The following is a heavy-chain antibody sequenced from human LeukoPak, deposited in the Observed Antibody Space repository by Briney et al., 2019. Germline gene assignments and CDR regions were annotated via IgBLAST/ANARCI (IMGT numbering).Heavy chain of an antibody. CDR2: ISSSGSTI. Sequence: GGSLRLSCAASGFTFSSYEMNWVRQAPGKGLEWVSYISSSGSTIYYADSVKGRFTISRDNAKNSLYLQMNSLRAEDTAVYYCARSVRNYMDVWGKGTTVTISS. CDR1: GFTFSSYE. J-gene: IGHJ6*03. CDR3: ARSVRNYMDV. V-gene: IGHV3-48*03.